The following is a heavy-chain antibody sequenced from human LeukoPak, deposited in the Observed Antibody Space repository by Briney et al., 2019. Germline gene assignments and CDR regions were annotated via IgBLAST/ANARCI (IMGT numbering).Heavy chain of an antibody. D-gene: IGHD6-13*01. CDR3: AKDVGYSSSFAFEY. CDR1: GFTFDDYA. Sequence: GRSLRLSCAASGFTFDDYAMHWVRQAPGKGLEWVSGIVWNSGSIDYADSVKGRFTISRDNAKNSLYLQMNSLREEDTAFYYCAKDVGYSSSFAFEYWGQGTLVTVSS. J-gene: IGHJ4*02. V-gene: IGHV3-9*01. CDR2: IVWNSGSI.